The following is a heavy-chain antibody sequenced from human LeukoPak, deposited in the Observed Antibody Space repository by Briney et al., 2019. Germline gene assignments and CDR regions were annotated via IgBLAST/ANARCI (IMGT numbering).Heavy chain of an antibody. V-gene: IGHV4-59*01. J-gene: IGHJ4*02. D-gene: IGHD3-9*01. CDR1: GGSISSYY. CDR3: ARVTGYTIEDYFDF. Sequence: PSETLSLTCTVSGGSISSYYWSWIRQPPGKGLEWIGYIYYSGSTNYNPSLKSRVTISVKTSKNQFSLKLRSVTAADTAVYYCARVTGYTIEDYFDFWGQGTLVTVSS. CDR2: IYYSGST.